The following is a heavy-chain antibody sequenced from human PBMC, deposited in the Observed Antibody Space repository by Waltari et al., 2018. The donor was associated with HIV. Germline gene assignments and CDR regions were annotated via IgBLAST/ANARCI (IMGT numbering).Heavy chain of an antibody. D-gene: IGHD1-26*01. CDR1: GYSFTDYY. V-gene: IGHV1-2*02. J-gene: IGHJ3*01. Sequence: QEQLEQSGAEMKRPGASVRVSCKASGYSFTDYYVDWGRQAPGQGLEWVGWMGPKRGDTGYAEKFLGRVTMTRDTSISTAYMERRGLTSDDTAVYFCARNLAGGAEEPFDLWGQGTLVTVSS. CDR3: ARNLAGGAEEPFDL. CDR2: MGPKRGDT.